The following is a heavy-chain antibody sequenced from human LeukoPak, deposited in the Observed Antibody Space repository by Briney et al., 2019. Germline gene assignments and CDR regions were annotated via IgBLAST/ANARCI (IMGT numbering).Heavy chain of an antibody. Sequence: ASVKVSCKASGYTFTRHYMNWVRQAPGQGLEWMGKINPSSGGTGYAQKFQGRVTMTRDTSTSTVYMELTSLRSEDTAVYYCARDGGPDSSGLDYWGQGTLVTVSS. V-gene: IGHV1-46*01. CDR3: ARDGGPDSSGLDY. D-gene: IGHD3-22*01. CDR1: GYTFTRHY. J-gene: IGHJ4*02. CDR2: INPSSGGT.